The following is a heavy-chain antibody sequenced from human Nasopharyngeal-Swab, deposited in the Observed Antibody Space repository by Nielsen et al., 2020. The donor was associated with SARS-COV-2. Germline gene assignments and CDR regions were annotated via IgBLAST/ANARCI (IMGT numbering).Heavy chain of an antibody. CDR1: GGSISSYY. J-gene: IGHJ4*02. CDR2: IYYSGST. CDR3: ARATSGSYYPFDY. D-gene: IGHD1-26*01. V-gene: IGHV4-59*01. Sequence: SETLSLTCTVSGGSISSYYWSWIRQPPGKGLEWIGYIYYSGSTNYNPSLKSRVTISVDTSKNQFSLKLSSVTAADPAVYYCARATSGSYYPFDYWGQGTLVTVFS.